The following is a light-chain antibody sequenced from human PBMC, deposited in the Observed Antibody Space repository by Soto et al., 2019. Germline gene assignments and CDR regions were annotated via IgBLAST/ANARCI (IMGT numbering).Light chain of an antibody. J-gene: IGKJ1*01. Sequence: EIILTQSPATLSLSPGERATLSCRASQTVSSNYLAWCQQRPGQAPRLLIYGASTRAAGIPDRFSGSGSGTDFTLTISRLEPEDSAVYYCQQYGSSPTWTFGQGAKVDIK. CDR2: GAS. V-gene: IGKV3-20*01. CDR3: QQYGSSPTWT. CDR1: QTVSSNY.